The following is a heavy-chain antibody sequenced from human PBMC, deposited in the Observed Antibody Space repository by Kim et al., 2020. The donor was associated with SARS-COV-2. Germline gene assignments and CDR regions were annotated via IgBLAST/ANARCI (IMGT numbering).Heavy chain of an antibody. CDR2: MNPNSGNT. V-gene: IGHV1-8*01. J-gene: IGHJ3*02. Sequence: ASVKVSCKASGYTFTSYDINWVRQATGQGLEWMGWMNPNSGNTGYAQKFQGRVTMTRNTSISTAYMELSSLRSEDTAVYYCARGRGITIFGVGPNNDAFDIWGQGTMVTVSS. CDR1: GYTFTSYD. CDR3: ARGRGITIFGVGPNNDAFDI. D-gene: IGHD3-3*01.